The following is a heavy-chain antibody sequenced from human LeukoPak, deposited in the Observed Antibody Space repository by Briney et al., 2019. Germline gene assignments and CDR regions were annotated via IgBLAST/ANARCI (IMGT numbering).Heavy chain of an antibody. J-gene: IGHJ4*02. CDR2: MNPNSGNT. Sequence: ASVKVSCKASGYAFTSYDINWVRQATGQGLEWMGWMNPNSGNTGYAQKFQGRVTMTRNTSISTAYMELSSLRSEDTDVYYCARDLYYYGSGSLADYWGQGTLVTVSS. CDR1: GYAFTSYD. V-gene: IGHV1-8*01. D-gene: IGHD3-10*01. CDR3: ARDLYYYGSGSLADY.